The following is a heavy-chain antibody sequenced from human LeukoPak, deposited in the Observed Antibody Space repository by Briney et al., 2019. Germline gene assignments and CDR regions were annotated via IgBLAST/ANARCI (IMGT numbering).Heavy chain of an antibody. Sequence: PSETLSLTCTVAGGSISSYYWSWIRQPAGKGLERIGRIYTSGSTNYNPSLKSRVTMSVDTSKNQFSLKLSSVTAADTAVYYCARGRALRYFDWPPYAFDIWGQGTMVTVSS. J-gene: IGHJ3*02. CDR3: ARGRALRYFDWPPYAFDI. V-gene: IGHV4-4*07. CDR1: GGSISSYY. CDR2: IYTSGST. D-gene: IGHD3-9*01.